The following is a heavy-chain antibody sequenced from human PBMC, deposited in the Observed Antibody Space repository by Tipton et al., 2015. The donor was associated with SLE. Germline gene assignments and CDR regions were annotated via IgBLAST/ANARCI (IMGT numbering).Heavy chain of an antibody. CDR2: ISGSGGST. J-gene: IGHJ4*02. CDR1: GFTFSSYA. V-gene: IGHV3-23*01. CDR3: AKVGIIPDGAYYFDY. D-gene: IGHD2-2*01. Sequence: SLRLSCAASGFTFSSYAMSWVRQAPGKGLEWVSAISGSGGSTYYADSVKGRFTISRDNSKNTLYLQMNSLRAEDTAVYYCAKVGIIPDGAYYFDYWGQGTLVTVSS.